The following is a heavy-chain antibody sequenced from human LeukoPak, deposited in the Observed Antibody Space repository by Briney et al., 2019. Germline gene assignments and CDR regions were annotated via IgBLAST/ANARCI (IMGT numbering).Heavy chain of an antibody. D-gene: IGHD3-10*01. V-gene: IGHV3-21*01. J-gene: IGHJ5*02. CDR2: ISSSSSYI. CDR1: GFTFSSYS. CDR3: ARALWFGELLWVDP. Sequence: GGSLRLSCAASGFTFSSYSMNWVRQAPGKGLEWVSSISSSSSYIYYADSVKGRFTISRDNAKNSLYLQMYSLRAEDTAVYYCARALWFGELLWVDPWGQGTLVTVSS.